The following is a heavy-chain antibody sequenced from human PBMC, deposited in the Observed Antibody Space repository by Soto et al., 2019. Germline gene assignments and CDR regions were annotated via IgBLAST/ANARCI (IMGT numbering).Heavy chain of an antibody. CDR1: GGSISSGDYY. CDR2: IYYSGST. Sequence: SETLSLTCTVSGGSISSGDYYWSWIRQPLGKGLEWIGYIYYSGSTYYNPSLKSRVTISVDTSKNQFSLKLSSVTAADTAVYYCARDFADCSGGSCYSGWFDPWGQGTLVTVSS. D-gene: IGHD2-15*01. CDR3: ARDFADCSGGSCYSGWFDP. V-gene: IGHV4-30-4*01. J-gene: IGHJ5*02.